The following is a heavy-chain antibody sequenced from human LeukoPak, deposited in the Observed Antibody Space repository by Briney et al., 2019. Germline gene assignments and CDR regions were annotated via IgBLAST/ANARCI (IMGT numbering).Heavy chain of an antibody. J-gene: IGHJ4*02. CDR1: GFTFNNYW. CDR2: IKEDGSEK. D-gene: IGHD1-26*01. CDR3: ARDLHPSYYLPDY. Sequence: GGSLTLSCAVSGFTFNNYWMTWVRQAPGKGLEWVASIKEDGSEKYYEDSVKGRFTISRDNAKNSLYLQMNSLRAEDTAVYYCARDLHPSYYLPDYWGQGTLVTVSS. V-gene: IGHV3-7*04.